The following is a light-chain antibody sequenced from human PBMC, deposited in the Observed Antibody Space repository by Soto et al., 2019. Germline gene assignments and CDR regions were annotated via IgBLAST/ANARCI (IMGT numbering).Light chain of an antibody. V-gene: IGKV3-20*01. CDR2: GAS. CDR3: QQYGSSPQT. CDR1: QYVSVRF. J-gene: IGKJ1*01. Sequence: EIVLTQSPATLSLSPGERATLSCRASQYVSVRFLAWYQQKPGQAPRLLIYGASDRATGIPDRFTGSGSGTDFTLTINRLEPEDFAVYFCQQYGSSPQTFGQGTKVDIK.